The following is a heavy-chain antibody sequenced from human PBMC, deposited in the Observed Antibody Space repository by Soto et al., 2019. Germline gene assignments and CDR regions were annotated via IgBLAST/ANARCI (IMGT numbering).Heavy chain of an antibody. V-gene: IGHV3-23*01. CDR2: ISGSGGST. D-gene: IGHD3-16*01. CDR1: GFTFSSYA. Sequence: EVQLLESGGGLVQPGGSLRLSCAASGFTFSSYAMSWVRQAPGKGLEWVSAISGSGGSTYYADSVKGRFTISRDNSKNPLYLQMNRLRAEDTAVYYSAKARIYDSVWGSYSWCDPWGQGSLVTVSS. J-gene: IGHJ5*02. CDR3: AKARIYDSVWGSYSWCDP.